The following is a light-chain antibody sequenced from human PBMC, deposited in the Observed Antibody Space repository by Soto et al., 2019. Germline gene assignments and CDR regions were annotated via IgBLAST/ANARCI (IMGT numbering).Light chain of an antibody. Sequence: EIVLTQSPDTLSLSPGERATLSCRASQSGSSSYLAWYQQRPGQPPRLLIYGVFTRADDIPDRFSGSGSGTDFTLTISSLQPEEFAVYYCPHDGYPQWTIGQGTKVDI. CDR3: PHDGYPQWT. V-gene: IGKV3-20*01. CDR2: GVF. CDR1: QSGSSSY. J-gene: IGKJ1*01.